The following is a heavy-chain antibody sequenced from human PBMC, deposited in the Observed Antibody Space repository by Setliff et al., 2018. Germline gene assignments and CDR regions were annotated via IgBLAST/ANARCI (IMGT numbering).Heavy chain of an antibody. J-gene: IGHJ3*02. V-gene: IGHV3-43*01. Sequence: TGGSLRLSCAASGFAFDKFTMHWVRQAPGKGLEWVSLCGRKGVTTLYADSVRGRFTISRDNSKNSLYLQMNTLRAEDTAVYYCIRDTSGRDAFDIWGQGTMVTVSS. CDR2: CGRKGVTT. D-gene: IGHD6-19*01. CDR1: GFAFDKFT. CDR3: IRDTSGRDAFDI.